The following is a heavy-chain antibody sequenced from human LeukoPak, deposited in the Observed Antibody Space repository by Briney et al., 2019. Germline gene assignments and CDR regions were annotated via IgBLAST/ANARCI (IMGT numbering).Heavy chain of an antibody. CDR1: VGTFISYA. J-gene: IGHJ5*02. CDR2: IIPIFGTA. D-gene: IGHD3-10*01. Sequence: SVKVSCKASVGTFISYAISWVRQAPGQGLEWMGGIIPIFGTANYAQKFQGRVTITADESTSTAYMELSSLRSEDTAVYYCATWAPGSRYIWFDPWGQGTLVTVSA. V-gene: IGHV1-69*01. CDR3: ATWAPGSRYIWFDP.